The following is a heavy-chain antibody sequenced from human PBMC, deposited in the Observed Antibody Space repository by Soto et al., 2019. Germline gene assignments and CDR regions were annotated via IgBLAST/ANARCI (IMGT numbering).Heavy chain of an antibody. D-gene: IGHD1-26*01. CDR3: VKDRQSGSPYYFDC. Sequence: PGGSLRLSCAASGFTFSIYAMSWVRQAPGKGLEWVSGISDSGDNTYYADSVKGRYTISRDNSKNTLYLQMNGLRAEDTAVYFCVKDRQSGSPYYFDCWGQGTLVTVSS. CDR1: GFTFSIYA. CDR2: ISDSGDNT. V-gene: IGHV3-23*01. J-gene: IGHJ4*02.